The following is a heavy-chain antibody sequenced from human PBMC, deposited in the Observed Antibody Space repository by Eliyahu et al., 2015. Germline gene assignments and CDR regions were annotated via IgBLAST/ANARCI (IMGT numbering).Heavy chain of an antibody. CDR2: ITSSSTYT. V-gene: IGHV3-21*01. D-gene: IGHD2-2*01. Sequence: EVHLEESGGGLVKPGGSLRLSCXASGFTFSSYXMXWVRQAPGKELEWVSSITSSSTYTYYADSVRGRFTISRDNAKNSLYLQMNSLRAEDTAVYYCARDPYCGSTDCYYGAYYYYYMDVWGRGTTVTVSS. J-gene: IGHJ6*03. CDR3: ARDPYCGSTDCYYGAYYYYYMDV. CDR1: GFTFSSYX.